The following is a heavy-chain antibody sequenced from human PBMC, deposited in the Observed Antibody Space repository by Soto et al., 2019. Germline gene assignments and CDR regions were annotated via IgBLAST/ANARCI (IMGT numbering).Heavy chain of an antibody. CDR1: GFTFTSDS. CDR2: ISSHGRDI. J-gene: IGHJ4*02. D-gene: IGHD6-19*01. Sequence: EVQLVESGGGLVKPGGSVRLSCEASGFTFTSDSMTWVRQAPGKGLYCVSSISSHGRDIFYADSVKGRFTTSRDNAKDSLHLQMNSLKGEDSSVYYCARGAALAGKLDLWGQGTLVTVSS. V-gene: IGHV3-21*06. CDR3: ARGAALAGKLDL.